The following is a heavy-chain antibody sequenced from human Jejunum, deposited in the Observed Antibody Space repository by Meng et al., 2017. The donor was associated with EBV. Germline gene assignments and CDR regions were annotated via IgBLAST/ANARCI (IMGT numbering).Heavy chain of an antibody. J-gene: IGHJ4*02. D-gene: IGHD3-10*01. Sequence: QLVQSGSWLKKPGAAVRLSCKASGYTFTDYAIIWVRQAPGQGLEWMGWINTANGNPTYAQAFTGRFVFSLDTSVNTAFLQISDLKAEDSALYYCARYSGSYSLANWGQGTLVTVSS. CDR1: GYTFTDYA. V-gene: IGHV7-4-1*02. CDR2: INTANGNP. CDR3: ARYSGSYSLAN.